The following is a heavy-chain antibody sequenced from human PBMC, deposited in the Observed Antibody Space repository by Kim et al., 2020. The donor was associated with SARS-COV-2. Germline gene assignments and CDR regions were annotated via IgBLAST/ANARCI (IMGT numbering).Heavy chain of an antibody. CDR3: ARAYNHDYGGNWVNNWFGP. CDR1: GGSISSGGYY. V-gene: IGHV4-31*03. CDR2: IYYSGST. D-gene: IGHD4-17*01. Sequence: SETLSLTCTVSGGSISSGGYYWSWIRQHPGKGLEWIGYIYYSGSTYYNPSLKSRVTISVDTSKNQFSLKLSSVTAADTAVYYCARAYNHDYGGNWVNNWFGPWGQGTPVTVSS. J-gene: IGHJ5*02.